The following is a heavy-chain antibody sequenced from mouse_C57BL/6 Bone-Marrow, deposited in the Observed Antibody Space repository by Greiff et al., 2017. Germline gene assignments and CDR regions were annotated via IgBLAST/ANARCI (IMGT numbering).Heavy chain of an antibody. CDR2: ILPGSGST. CDR1: GYTFTGYW. Sequence: VQLQQSGAELMKPGASVKLSCKATGYTFTGYWIEWVKQRPGHGLEWIGEILPGSGSTNYNAKFKGKATFTADTSSNTAYMQLSSLTTEDSAIYYCARGFAYWGQGTLVTVSA. V-gene: IGHV1-9*01. CDR3: ARGFAY. J-gene: IGHJ3*01.